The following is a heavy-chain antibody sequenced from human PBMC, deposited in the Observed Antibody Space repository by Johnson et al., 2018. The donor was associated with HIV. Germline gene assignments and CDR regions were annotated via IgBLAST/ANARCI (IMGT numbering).Heavy chain of an antibody. V-gene: IGHV3-30*02. D-gene: IGHD6-13*01. CDR2: ISYDGSKT. J-gene: IGHJ3*02. CDR1: GFTFSNYG. Sequence: QVQLVESGGGVVQPGGSLRLSCVASGFTFSNYGMHWVRQAPGKGLEWVAFISYDGSKTYYADSVKGRFTISRDNSQKTLYLQMNSLRPEAMAVYFCAKGIAAAASGAFDIWGLGTMVTVAS. CDR3: AKGIAAAASGAFDI.